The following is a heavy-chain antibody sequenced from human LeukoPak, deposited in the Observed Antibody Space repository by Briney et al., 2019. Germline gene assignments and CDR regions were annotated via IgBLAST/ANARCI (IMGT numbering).Heavy chain of an antibody. CDR1: RFTFSNAW. J-gene: IGHJ4*02. CDR2: IKSKADGETT. CDR3: AIDEPNYAPYDFDY. Sequence: PGGSLILSCAASRFTFSNAWMNWVRQAPGKGLEWVGRIKSKADGETTDYAAPVKGRFTISRDDSNNMVYLQMNSLKIEDTAVYYCAIDEPNYAPYDFDYWGQGTLVTVSS. V-gene: IGHV3-15*01. D-gene: IGHD4/OR15-4a*01.